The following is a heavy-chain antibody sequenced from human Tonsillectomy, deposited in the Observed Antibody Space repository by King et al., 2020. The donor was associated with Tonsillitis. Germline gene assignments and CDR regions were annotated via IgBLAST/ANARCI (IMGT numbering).Heavy chain of an antibody. D-gene: IGHD1-26*01. CDR2: IRSKANSYAT. J-gene: IGHJ3*02. V-gene: IGHV3-73*02. CDR3: TRLYSGSEMLAFDI. Sequence: VQLVESGGGLVQPGGSLKLSCAASGFTFSGSAMHWVRQASGKGLEWVGRIRSKANSYATAYAASVKGRFTISRDDSKNTAYLQMNSLKTEDTAVYYCTRLYSGSEMLAFDIWAKGQWSPSLQ. CDR1: GFTFSGSA.